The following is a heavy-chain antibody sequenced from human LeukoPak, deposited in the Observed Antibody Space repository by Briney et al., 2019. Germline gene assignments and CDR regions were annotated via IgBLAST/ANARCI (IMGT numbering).Heavy chain of an antibody. J-gene: IGHJ5*02. CDR1: GFTFSSYA. Sequence: PGGSLRLSCAASGFTFSSYAMSWVRQAPGKGLEWVPAISGSGGSTYYVASVEGRFTISRDNSKNTLYLQMNSLRAEDTAVYYCAKDGSPYPWGQGTLVTVSS. CDR2: ISGSGGST. CDR3: AKDGSPYP. D-gene: IGHD3-10*01. V-gene: IGHV3-23*01.